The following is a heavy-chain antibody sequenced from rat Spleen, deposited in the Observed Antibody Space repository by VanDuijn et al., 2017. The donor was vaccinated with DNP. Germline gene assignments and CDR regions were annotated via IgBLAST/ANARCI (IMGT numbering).Heavy chain of an antibody. V-gene: IGHV5-27*01. J-gene: IGHJ2*01. CDR1: GFTFSDYN. CDR3: TRGGTYYFDY. Sequence: EVQLVESGGGLVQPGRSLKLSCAASGFTFSDYNMAWVRQAPTKGLDWVATISNTGDSTYYRDSVRGRFTVPRDDATSTLYLQMDSLRSEDTATYYCTRGGTYYFDYWGQGVMVTVSS. CDR2: ISNTGDST.